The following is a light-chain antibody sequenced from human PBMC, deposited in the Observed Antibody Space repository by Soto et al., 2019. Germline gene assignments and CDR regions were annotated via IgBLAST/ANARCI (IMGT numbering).Light chain of an antibody. CDR3: VPYRIAPAS. Sequence: FSLWEKGIFTCWPSQSVYSNYVAWFQQKPGQAPRLXIYGASNRATGIPDRFIGSGTRTDISLCSRGIEPEPLSVYLSVPYRIAPASFGRGTKVDTK. CDR2: GAS. CDR1: QSVYSNY. J-gene: IGKJ3*01. V-gene: IGKV3-20*01.